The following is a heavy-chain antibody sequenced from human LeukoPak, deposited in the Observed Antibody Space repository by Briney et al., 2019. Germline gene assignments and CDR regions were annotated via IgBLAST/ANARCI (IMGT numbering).Heavy chain of an antibody. CDR2: IKQDGSEK. Sequence: PGGSLRLFCAASGFTFSSYWMSWVRQAPGKGLEWVANIKQDGSEKYYVDSVKGRFTISRDNAKNSLYLQMNSLRAEDTAVYYCARDADRYYYYYYMDVWGKGTTVTVSS. CDR3: ARDADRYYYYYYMDV. J-gene: IGHJ6*03. V-gene: IGHV3-7*01. CDR1: GFTFSSYW.